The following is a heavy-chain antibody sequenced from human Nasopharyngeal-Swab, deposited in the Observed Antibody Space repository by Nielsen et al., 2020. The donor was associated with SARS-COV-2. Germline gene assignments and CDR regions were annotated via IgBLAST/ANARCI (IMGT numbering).Heavy chain of an antibody. CDR1: GFTFSSYA. V-gene: IGHV3-23*01. CDR2: ISGSGGST. CDR3: AKDAHYGGPPGDAFDI. D-gene: IGHD4-23*01. J-gene: IGHJ3*02. Sequence: GESLKISCAASGFTFSSYAMSWVRQAPGKGLVWVSDISGSGGSTYYADSVEGRFTISRDNSKNTLYLQMNSLRAEDQAVYYCAKDAHYGGPPGDAFDIWGQGTMVTVSS.